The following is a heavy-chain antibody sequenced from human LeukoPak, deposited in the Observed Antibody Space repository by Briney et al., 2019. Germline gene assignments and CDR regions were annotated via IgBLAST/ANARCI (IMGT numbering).Heavy chain of an antibody. D-gene: IGHD3-10*01. Sequence: ASVKVSCKASGYTFTSYAMNWVRQAPGQGLEWMGWINTNTGNPTYAQGFTGRFVFSLDTSVSTAYLQISSLKAEDTAVYYCARDLGSITMVRGVIEGWFDPWGQGTLVTVSS. CDR2: INTNTGNP. CDR3: ARDLGSITMVRGVIEGWFDP. V-gene: IGHV7-4-1*02. J-gene: IGHJ5*02. CDR1: GYTFTSYA.